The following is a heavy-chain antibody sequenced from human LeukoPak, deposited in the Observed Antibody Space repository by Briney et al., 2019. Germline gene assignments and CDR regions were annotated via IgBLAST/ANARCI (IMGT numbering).Heavy chain of an antibody. CDR1: GGSISSGGYS. CDR3: AGHHPRNTVDF. CDR2: ISDIGSI. V-gene: IGHV4-30-4*07. J-gene: IGHJ4*02. D-gene: IGHD2/OR15-2a*01. Sequence: PSQTLSLTCAVSGGSISSGGYSRSWIRQPPGKGLEWIAYISDIGSINYNPSLKSRVTISLDTSKNQFSLKLSSVTAADTAVYYCAGHHPRNTVDFWGQGTLVTVS.